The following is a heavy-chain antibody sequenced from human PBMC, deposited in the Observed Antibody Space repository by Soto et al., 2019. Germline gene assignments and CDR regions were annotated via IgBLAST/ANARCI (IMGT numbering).Heavy chain of an antibody. D-gene: IGHD3-3*01. CDR1: GYTFSDYY. V-gene: IGHV3-11*01. J-gene: IGHJ4*02. Sequence: QVQLVESGGDLVKPGGSLRPSSAASGYTFSDYYMSWIRQAPGKGLEWISYIDTSGTKIYYADSVKARFTITRDNAKNSLYLEINSLRDEDTAVYYCASHYDMWSGYLSPVDYWCQGTLVTVSS. CDR3: ASHYDMWSGYLSPVDY. CDR2: IDTSGTKI.